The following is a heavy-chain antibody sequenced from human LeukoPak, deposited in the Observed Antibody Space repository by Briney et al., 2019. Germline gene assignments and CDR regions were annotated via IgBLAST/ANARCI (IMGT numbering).Heavy chain of an antibody. D-gene: IGHD3-16*01. V-gene: IGHV1-69*10. CDR1: VDSFTSYA. J-gene: IGHJ4*02. CDR2: IIPIFGVA. Sequence: GASVKVSCKASVDSFTSYAITWVRQAPGQGLEWMGGIIPIFGVAHYAQKFQGRVNITADRSTNTAYMALSSLRSEDTADYYCARHSSRESFYDFDSWGQGALIIVSS. CDR3: ARHSSRESFYDFDS.